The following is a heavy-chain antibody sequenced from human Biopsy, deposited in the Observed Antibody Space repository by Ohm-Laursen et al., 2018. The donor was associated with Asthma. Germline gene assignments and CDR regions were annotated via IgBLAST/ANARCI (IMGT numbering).Heavy chain of an antibody. CDR2: ISYSIEYSGST. D-gene: IGHD3-22*01. CDR3: AREVVSSGFYFDS. CDR1: GGSLSGYY. J-gene: IGHJ4*02. Sequence: GTLSLTCAVSGGSLSGYYWSWTRQSPGQGLAWIGYISYSIEYSGSTNYNPSLKSRVTISADTSMNQFSLKLSSVTAADTAVYYCAREVVSSGFYFDSWGQGTLVTVSS. V-gene: IGHV4-59*13.